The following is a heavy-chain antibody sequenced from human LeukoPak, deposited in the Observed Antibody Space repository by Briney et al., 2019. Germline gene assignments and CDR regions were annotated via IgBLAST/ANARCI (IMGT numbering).Heavy chain of an antibody. Sequence: SETLSLTCTVSGGPINIYYWNWIRQPPGKGLEWIGYIYYSGTTNYNPSLKTRVTISVDTSKNQFSLKLSSVTAADTAVYYCARYLDYGSGSPRYYFDYGGQGTLVTVSS. V-gene: IGHV4-59*12. CDR1: GGPINIYY. J-gene: IGHJ4*02. CDR2: IYYSGTT. D-gene: IGHD3-10*01. CDR3: ARYLDYGSGSPRYYFDY.